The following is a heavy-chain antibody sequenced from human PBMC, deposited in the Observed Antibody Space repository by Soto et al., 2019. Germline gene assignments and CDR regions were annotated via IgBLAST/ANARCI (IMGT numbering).Heavy chain of an antibody. CDR3: ARGPRGYCSGGSCYSRFDP. J-gene: IGHJ5*02. D-gene: IGHD2-15*01. CDR1: GGSISSYY. CDR2: IYYSGST. V-gene: IGHV4-59*12. Sequence: PSETLSLTCTVSGGSISSYYWSWIRQPPGKGLEWIGYIYYSGSTNYNPSLKSRVTISVDTSKNQFSLKLSSVTAADTAVYYCARGPRGYCSGGSCYSRFDPWGQGTLVTVSS.